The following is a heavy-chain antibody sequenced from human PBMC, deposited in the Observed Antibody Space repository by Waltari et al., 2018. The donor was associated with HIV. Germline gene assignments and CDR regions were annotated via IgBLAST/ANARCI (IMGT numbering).Heavy chain of an antibody. CDR2: ISPYNANT. Sequence: QVQLVQSAAEVTKPGASVKVSCKASGYNFINYGISWLRQAPGQGLEWMGWISPYNANTKYAQKIQGGVTMTTDTSTSTVYMELRSLRSDDTAVYYCARDRYCTSNICYMGLSYFDNWGQGTLVTVSS. CDR3: ARDRYCTSNICYMGLSYFDN. CDR1: GYNFINYG. V-gene: IGHV1-18*01. J-gene: IGHJ4*02. D-gene: IGHD2-2*02.